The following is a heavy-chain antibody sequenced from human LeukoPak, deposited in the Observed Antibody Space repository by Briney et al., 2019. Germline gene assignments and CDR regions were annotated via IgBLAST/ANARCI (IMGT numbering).Heavy chain of an antibody. Sequence: ASVKVSCKASGYTFTGYYMHWVRQAPGQGLEWMGWINPNSGGTNYAQKFQGRVTMTRDTSISTAYMELSRLRSDDTAVYYCATLVEYCSSTSCYEIDYWGQGTLVTVSS. CDR3: ATLVEYCSSTSCYEIDY. CDR1: GYTFTGYY. J-gene: IGHJ4*02. CDR2: INPNSGGT. D-gene: IGHD2-2*01. V-gene: IGHV1-2*02.